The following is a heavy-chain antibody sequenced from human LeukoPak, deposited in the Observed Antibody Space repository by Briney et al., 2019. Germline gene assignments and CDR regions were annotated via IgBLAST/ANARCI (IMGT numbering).Heavy chain of an antibody. CDR3: ARAYYYDSSGYYYLYY. CDR1: GYTFTSYG. Sequence: ASVKVSCKASGYTFTSYGISWVRQAPGQGLEWMGWISAYNGNTNYAQKLQGRVTMTTDTSTSTAHMELRSLRSDDTAVYYCARAYYYDSSGYYYLYYWGQGTLVTVSS. J-gene: IGHJ4*02. D-gene: IGHD3-22*01. CDR2: ISAYNGNT. V-gene: IGHV1-18*01.